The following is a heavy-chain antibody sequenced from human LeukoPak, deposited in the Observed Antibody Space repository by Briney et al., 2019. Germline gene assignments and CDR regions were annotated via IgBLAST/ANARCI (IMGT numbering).Heavy chain of an antibody. V-gene: IGHV3-7*01. CDR3: ARGGDDYGDRAVRFGY. CDR2: IKQDGSEK. J-gene: IGHJ4*02. Sequence: HAGGSLRLSCTTSGFTFTTYWMSWVRQAPGKGLEWVANIKQDGSEKHYVDSVKGRFTISRDNAKNSLYLQMNSLRAEDTAVYYCARGGDDYGDRAVRFGYWGQGTLVTVSS. CDR1: GFTFTTYW. D-gene: IGHD4-17*01.